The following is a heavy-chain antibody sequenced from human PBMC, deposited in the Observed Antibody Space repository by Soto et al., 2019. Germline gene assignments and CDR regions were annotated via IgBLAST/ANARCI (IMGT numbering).Heavy chain of an antibody. CDR1: GFSLTTSGVG. CDR2: IYWDDDK. J-gene: IGHJ4*02. V-gene: IGHV2-5*02. D-gene: IGHD3-3*01. Sequence: QITLNESGPTVVRPTETLTLTCRFSGFSLTTSGVGVGWIRQSPGKAPEWLALIYWDDDKRYSASLKSRLTNPKDTAKTLVVVTVTDSAPGDRPPDYGAKGVFGVVFGWVPTPAFSFDFWGQGTRVAVSS. CDR3: AKGVFGVVFGWVPTPAFSFDF.